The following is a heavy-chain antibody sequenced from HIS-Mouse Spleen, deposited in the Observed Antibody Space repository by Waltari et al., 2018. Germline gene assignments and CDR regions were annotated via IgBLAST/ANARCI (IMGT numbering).Heavy chain of an antibody. V-gene: IGHV3-66*01. D-gene: IGHD5-12*01. CDR2: IYSGGST. J-gene: IGHJ3*02. CDR3: ARDRTVEMATIGAFDI. Sequence: EVQLVESGGGLVQPGGSLRLSCAASGFTVSSNYMSWVRQAPGKGLEWVSVIYSGGSTYYADSVKGRFTISRDNSKNTLYLQMNSLRAEDTAVYYCARDRTVEMATIGAFDIWGQGTMVTVSS. CDR1: GFTVSSNY.